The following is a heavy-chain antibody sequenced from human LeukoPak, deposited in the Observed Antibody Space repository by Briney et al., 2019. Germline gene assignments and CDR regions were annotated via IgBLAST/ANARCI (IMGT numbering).Heavy chain of an antibody. CDR3: ARDLSFSPDH. CDR2: VSPDGNLA. Sequence: GGSLRLSCAGSGFTLSSSWMHWVRQAPGKGPIWVAHVSPDGNLANYADSVKGRFIISRDNAKNTLFLQMNSLRAEDTAVYYCARDLSFSPDHWGQGTLVTVSS. CDR1: GFTLSSSW. V-gene: IGHV3-74*01. J-gene: IGHJ4*02.